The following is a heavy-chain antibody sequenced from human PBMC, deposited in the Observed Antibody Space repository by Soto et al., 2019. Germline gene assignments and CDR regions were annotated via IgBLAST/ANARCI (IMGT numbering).Heavy chain of an antibody. J-gene: IGHJ4*02. CDR2: ISAHNDNT. D-gene: IGHD1-1*01. Sequence: QVHLVQSGAEVKKPGASVKVSCKCSGYTFTSYGITWVRQAPGQGLEWMGWISAHNDNTDYAQKLQGRVTVTRDTSTSTAYMELRSLSSAAPAVYYCARGRYGDYWGQGALVTVSS. V-gene: IGHV1-18*01. CDR3: ARGRYGDY. CDR1: GYTFTSYG.